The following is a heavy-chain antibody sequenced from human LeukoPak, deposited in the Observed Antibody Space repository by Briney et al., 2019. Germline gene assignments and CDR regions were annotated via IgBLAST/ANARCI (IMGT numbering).Heavy chain of an antibody. Sequence: SETLSLTCTVSGGSISSGSYYWSWIRQPAGKGLEWIGRIYTSGSTNYNPSLKSRVTISVDTSKNQFSLKLSSVTAADTAVYYCGGQYYGDYNFDYWGQGTLVTVSS. CDR2: IYTSGST. CDR3: GGQYYGDYNFDY. CDR1: GGSISSGSYY. J-gene: IGHJ4*02. V-gene: IGHV4-61*02. D-gene: IGHD4-17*01.